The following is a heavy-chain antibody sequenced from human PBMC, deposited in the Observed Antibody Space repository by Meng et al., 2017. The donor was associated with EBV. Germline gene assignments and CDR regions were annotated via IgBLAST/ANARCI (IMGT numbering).Heavy chain of an antibody. Sequence: VQLVPSGVEVKKPGASVKVSCKASGYTFTGYYMHWVGQATGQGLEWMGRINPSSGGTNYAQKFQGRVTMTRDTSISTAYMELSRLRSDDTAVYYCARVGIAVAGTGDYWGQGTLVTVSS. CDR1: GYTFTGYY. CDR2: INPSSGGT. J-gene: IGHJ4*02. CDR3: ARVGIAVAGTGDY. D-gene: IGHD6-19*01. V-gene: IGHV1-2*06.